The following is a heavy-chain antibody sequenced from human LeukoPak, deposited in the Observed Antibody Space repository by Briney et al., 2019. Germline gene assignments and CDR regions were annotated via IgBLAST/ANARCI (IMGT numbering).Heavy chain of an antibody. CDR1: GFIFSSYG. D-gene: IGHD6-13*01. J-gene: IGHJ4*02. CDR2: IWYDGSNK. CDR3: ARYQKAAAGTGSGAYFDY. Sequence: GGSLRLSCAASGFIFSSYGMHWVRQAPGKGLEWVAAIWYDGSNKYYADSVKGRFTISRDNSKNTLYLQMNSLRAEDTAVYYCARYQKAAAGTGSGAYFDYWGQGTLVTVSS. V-gene: IGHV3-33*01.